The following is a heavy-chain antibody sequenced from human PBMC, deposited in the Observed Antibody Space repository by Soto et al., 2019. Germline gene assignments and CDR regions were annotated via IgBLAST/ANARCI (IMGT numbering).Heavy chain of an antibody. D-gene: IGHD2-15*01. CDR1: GGSVVSGEYY. V-gene: IGHV4-61*08. CDR3: ARGIGHAPFEH. J-gene: IGHJ4*02. CDR2: VSYSGGT. Sequence: QVQLQESGPGLVKPWETLSLTCNVSGGSVVSGEYYWSWIRQPPGKGLEWFGYVSYSGGTNYNPSITSRVPMLKDASKNQSSLRMSSVTAADTAIYYCARGIGHAPFEHWGRAILVTVSS.